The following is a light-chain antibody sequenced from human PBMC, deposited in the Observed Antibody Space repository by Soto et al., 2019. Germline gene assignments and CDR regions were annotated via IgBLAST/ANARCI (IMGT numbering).Light chain of an antibody. Sequence: EIVMTQSPATLSVSPGERATLSCRASQSVSSNLAWYQQKPGQAPRLLIYGASTRATGIPARFSGSVSGTEFTLTISSLQSEDFAVYYCQQYNNWPPWKFGQGTKVEIK. V-gene: IGKV3D-15*01. CDR2: GAS. J-gene: IGKJ1*01. CDR1: QSVSSN. CDR3: QQYNNWPPWK.